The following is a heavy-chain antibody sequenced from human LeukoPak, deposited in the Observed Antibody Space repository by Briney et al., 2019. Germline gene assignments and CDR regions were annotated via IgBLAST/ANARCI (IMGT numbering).Heavy chain of an antibody. J-gene: IGHJ6*03. V-gene: IGHV1-69*05. Sequence: GASVKVSCKASGGTFSSYAISWVRQAPGQGLEWMGGIIPIFGTANYAQKFQGRVTITTDESTSTACMELSSLRSEDTAVYYCARGPKGYYYYMDVWGKGTTVTVSS. CDR3: ARGPKGYYYYMDV. CDR2: IIPIFGTA. CDR1: GGTFSSYA.